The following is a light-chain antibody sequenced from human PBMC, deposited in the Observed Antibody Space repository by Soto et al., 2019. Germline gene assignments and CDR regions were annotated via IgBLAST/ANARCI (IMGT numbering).Light chain of an antibody. CDR1: QGINSF. CDR3: QKYNSAPWT. J-gene: IGKJ1*01. CDR2: AAS. Sequence: IHLTQSPSSLSASVGDRVTITCRASQGINSFLAWYQQKPGQVPKLLIHAASTLQSGVPSRFSGSGSGTDFTLTISRLQPEDVAIYYCQKYNSAPWTFGQGTKVDI. V-gene: IGKV1-27*01.